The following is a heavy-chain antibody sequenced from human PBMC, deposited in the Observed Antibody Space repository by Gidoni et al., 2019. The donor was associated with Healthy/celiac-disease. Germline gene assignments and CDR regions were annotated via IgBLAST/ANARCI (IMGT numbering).Heavy chain of an antibody. V-gene: IGHV3-21*01. CDR3: ARELVHKDAVDN. Sequence: EVQLVVSGGGLVKPGGSLRLSCACSGFTFSSYSMNWVRQDQGKGLEWISSISSSRSYIYYADSVKGRFTISRDNTKNSLYLQMNSRRAEDTAVYYCARELVHKDAVDNRGQGTMVTVSS. J-gene: IGHJ3*02. CDR2: ISSSRSYI. CDR1: GFTFSSYS. D-gene: IGHD3-10*01.